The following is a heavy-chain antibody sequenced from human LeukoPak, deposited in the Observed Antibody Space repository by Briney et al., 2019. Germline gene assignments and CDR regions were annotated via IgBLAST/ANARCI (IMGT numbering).Heavy chain of an antibody. V-gene: IGHV4-38-2*02. J-gene: IGHJ5*02. Sequence: PSETLSLTCTVSGYSISSGYYWGWTRQPPGKGLEWIGSIYHSGSTNYNPSLKSRVTISVDTSKNQFSLKLSSVTAADTAVYYCARGGYYGSGNDFRFDPWGQGTLVTVSS. CDR1: GYSISSGYY. D-gene: IGHD3-10*01. CDR3: ARGGYYGSGNDFRFDP. CDR2: IYHSGST.